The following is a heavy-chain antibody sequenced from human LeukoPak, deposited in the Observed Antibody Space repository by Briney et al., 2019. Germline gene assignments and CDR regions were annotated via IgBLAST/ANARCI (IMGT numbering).Heavy chain of an antibody. Sequence: GGSLRLSCAASGLHFSGTAMSWVRQAPGKGLEWVSSISENGESTYYADSVKGRFTISRDNSRNTLYLQMNSLRAEDTAVYYCASYFHYGDYASLWYWGLGTLVTVSS. J-gene: IGHJ4*02. V-gene: IGHV3-23*01. CDR1: GLHFSGTA. D-gene: IGHD4-17*01. CDR3: ASYFHYGDYASLWY. CDR2: ISENGEST.